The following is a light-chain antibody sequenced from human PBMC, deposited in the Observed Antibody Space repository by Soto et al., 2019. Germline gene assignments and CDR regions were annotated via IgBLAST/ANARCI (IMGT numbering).Light chain of an antibody. Sequence: QSALTQPASVSGSPGQSITISCTGTSSDVGGYNYVSWYQQQPGKAPKLMIYDVSNRPSGVSNRFSGSKSGNTASLTISGLQADDEADYYCSSFTSSSTLGVFGGGTKVTVL. J-gene: IGLJ2*01. CDR3: SSFTSSSTLGV. CDR2: DVS. CDR1: SSDVGGYNY. V-gene: IGLV2-14*01.